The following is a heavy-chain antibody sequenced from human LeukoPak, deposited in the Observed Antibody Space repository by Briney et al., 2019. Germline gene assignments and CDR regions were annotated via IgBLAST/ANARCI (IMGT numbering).Heavy chain of an antibody. J-gene: IGHJ4*02. D-gene: IGHD1-26*01. CDR1: GYTFTSYD. Sequence: ASVKVSCKASGYTFTSYDINWVRQATGQGLEWMGWMNPNSGNTGYAQKFQGRVTMTRNTSISTAYMELSSLRSEDTAVYYCARAGRRIGTDHLGYWGQGTLATVSS. CDR2: MNPNSGNT. CDR3: ARAGRRIGTDHLGY. V-gene: IGHV1-8*01.